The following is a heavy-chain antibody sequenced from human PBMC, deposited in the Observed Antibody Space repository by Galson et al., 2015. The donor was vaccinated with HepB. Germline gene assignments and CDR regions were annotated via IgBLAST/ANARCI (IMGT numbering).Heavy chain of an antibody. D-gene: IGHD3-16*01. CDR3: AKEGQLIRGVLTN. Sequence: RLSCVASGFTFNNYAMTWVRQAPGKGLEWVSVNTGDGGGTYVADSVKGRFTISRDNFKNTAYMQMNGLRVEDTAVYYCAKEGQLIRGVLTNWGQGTLVTVSS. CDR2: NTGDGGGT. V-gene: IGHV3-23*01. CDR1: GFTFNNYA. J-gene: IGHJ4*02.